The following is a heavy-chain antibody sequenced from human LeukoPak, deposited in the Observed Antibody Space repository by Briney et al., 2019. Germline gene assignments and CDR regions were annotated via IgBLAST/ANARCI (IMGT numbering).Heavy chain of an antibody. Sequence: GGSLRLSCAASGFTFSSYNMNWVRQAPGKGLEWVSSISSSSSYIYYADSVKGRFTISRDNAKNSLYLQMNSLRAEDTAVYYCARDFWSGSNWFDPWGQGTLVTVSS. CDR2: ISSSSSYI. D-gene: IGHD3-3*01. V-gene: IGHV3-21*01. J-gene: IGHJ5*02. CDR1: GFTFSSYN. CDR3: ARDFWSGSNWFDP.